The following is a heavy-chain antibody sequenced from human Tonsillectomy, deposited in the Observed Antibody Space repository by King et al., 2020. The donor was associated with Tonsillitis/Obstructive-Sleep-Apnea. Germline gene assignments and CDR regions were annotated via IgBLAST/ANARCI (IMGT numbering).Heavy chain of an antibody. CDR2: IYYSGST. V-gene: IGHV4-39*01. J-gene: IGHJ6*03. D-gene: IGHD1-26*01. CDR1: GGSISSSSYY. Sequence: PLQESGPGLVKPSETLSLTCTVSGGSISSSSYYWGWIRQPPGRALEWIGSIYYSGSTYYNPSLKSRVTLSEDTSKNQFSVSLSSVTAADTAVFYCARDSGSVSFEGVWRPSTKNYYYMDVWGKGTTVTVSS. CDR3: ARDSGSVSFEGVWRPSTKNYYYMDV.